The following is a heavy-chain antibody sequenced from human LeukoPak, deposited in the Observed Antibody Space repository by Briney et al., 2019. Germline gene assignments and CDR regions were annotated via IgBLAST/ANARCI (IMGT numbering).Heavy chain of an antibody. J-gene: IGHJ4*02. Sequence: GGSLRLSCAASGFTFTSYTMYWVRQAPGKGLEWVSIIGNNGGGIHYADSVKGRFTISRDNSKNTLYLQMNSLRAEDAAVYYCASMRWEYYALDYWGQGTLVTVYS. D-gene: IGHD3-10*01. CDR2: IGNNGGGI. V-gene: IGHV3-23*01. CDR1: GFTFTSYT. CDR3: ASMRWEYYALDY.